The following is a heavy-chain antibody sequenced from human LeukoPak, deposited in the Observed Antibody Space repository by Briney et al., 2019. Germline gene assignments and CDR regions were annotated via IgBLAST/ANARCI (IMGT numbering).Heavy chain of an antibody. D-gene: IGHD6-19*01. Sequence: SETLSLTCTISGYSISSGYYWGWIRQPPGKGLEWIGSIYHSGSTYYNPSLKSRVTISLDTSENQFSLKLRSVIAAETAVYYCARDLYSSGWGYFDYWGQGTLVTVSS. CDR3: ARDLYSSGWGYFDY. CDR2: IYHSGST. J-gene: IGHJ4*02. V-gene: IGHV4-38-2*02. CDR1: GYSISSGYY.